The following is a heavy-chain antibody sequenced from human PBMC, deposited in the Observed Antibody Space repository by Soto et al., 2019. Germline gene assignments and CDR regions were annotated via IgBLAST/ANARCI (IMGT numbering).Heavy chain of an antibody. CDR2: VSHDGTER. J-gene: IGHJ5*02. V-gene: IGHV3-30-3*01. CDR3: TRVGVGYSLGSGFTP. Sequence: GSLRLSCLASGVTLTGYAMHWVRHAPGKGLEWVASVSHDGTERYAASVRGRFTISRDISKSTVFLQMGSLSGEDTAVYYCTRVGVGYSLGSGFTPWGQGTLVTVS. CDR1: GVTLTGYA. D-gene: IGHD5-18*01.